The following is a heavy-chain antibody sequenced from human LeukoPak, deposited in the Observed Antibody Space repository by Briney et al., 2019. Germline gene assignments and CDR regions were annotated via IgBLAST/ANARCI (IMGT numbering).Heavy chain of an antibody. J-gene: IGHJ4*02. Sequence: GGSLRLSCAASGFTFSSYAMSWVRQAPGKGLEWVSAISGSGGSTYYADSVKGRFTISRDNSKNTLYLQMNSLRAEDTAVYYCAKGDYGGYVETTLFDYWGQGTLVTVSS. V-gene: IGHV3-23*01. CDR2: ISGSGGST. D-gene: IGHD4-17*01. CDR1: GFTFSSYA. CDR3: AKGDYGGYVETTLFDY.